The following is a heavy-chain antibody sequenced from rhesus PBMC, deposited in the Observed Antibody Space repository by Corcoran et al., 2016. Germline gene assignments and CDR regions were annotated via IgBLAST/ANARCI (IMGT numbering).Heavy chain of an antibody. J-gene: IGHJ4*01. CDR1: GYTFNIYG. CDR2: LSSDGSRK. V-gene: IGHV3-54*02. Sequence: EVQLVESGGGLVQSGGSLRLSCAAAGYTFNIYGMHWVRQAPGEGLEWVSVLSSDGSRKYYADSVNDRFTISRDDSKNILYLQIINLKLEDTAVYYGTTFGYWGQGVLVTVSS. CDR3: TTFGY.